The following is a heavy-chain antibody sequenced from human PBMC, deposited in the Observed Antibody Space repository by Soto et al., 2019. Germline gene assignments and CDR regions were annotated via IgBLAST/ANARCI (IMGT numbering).Heavy chain of an antibody. CDR2: ISAYNGNT. V-gene: IGHV1-18*01. CDR3: VYYCAKSNYGGDDYFQYGLDV. J-gene: IGHJ6*02. D-gene: IGHD2-21*02. Sequence: ASVKVSCKASGYTFTSYGISWVRQAPGQGLEWMGWISAYNGNTNYAQKLQGRVTMTTDTSTSTAYMELRSLRSDDTADDTAVYYCAKSNYGGDDYFQYGLDVWGQGTTVTVSS. CDR1: GYTFTSYG.